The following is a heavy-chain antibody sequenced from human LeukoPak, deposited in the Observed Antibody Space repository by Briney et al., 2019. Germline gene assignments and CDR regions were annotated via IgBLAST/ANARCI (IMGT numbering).Heavy chain of an antibody. D-gene: IGHD3-22*01. Sequence: SETLSLTCTVSGGSISSSSYYWGWIRQPPGKGLEWIGSIYYSGSTYYNPSLKSRVTISVDTSKNQFSLKLSSVTAADTAVYYCARATHRRYDSSGYYWRVNWSDPWGQGTLVTVSS. V-gene: IGHV4-39*07. J-gene: IGHJ5*02. CDR1: GGSISSSSYY. CDR2: IYYSGST. CDR3: ARATHRRYDSSGYYWRVNWSDP.